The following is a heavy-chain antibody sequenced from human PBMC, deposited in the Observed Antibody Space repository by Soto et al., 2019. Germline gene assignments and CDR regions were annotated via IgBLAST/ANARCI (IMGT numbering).Heavy chain of an antibody. J-gene: IGHJ4*02. CDR1: GGIFSTYA. V-gene: IGHV1-69*01. D-gene: IGHD3-10*01. CDR3: ARDRDDYGSGNYYNRIDF. Sequence: QVQLVQSGAEVKKPGSSVKVSCKASGGIFSTYAISWLRQAPGQGLEWMGGIIPIFVKPNYAQRFQGSVTITADESTTTSYMELSRLKSEDTAVYYCARDRDDYGSGNYYNRIDFWGQVTLVTVSS. CDR2: IIPIFVKP.